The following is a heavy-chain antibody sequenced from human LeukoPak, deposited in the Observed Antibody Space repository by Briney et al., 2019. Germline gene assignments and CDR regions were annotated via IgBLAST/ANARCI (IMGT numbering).Heavy chain of an antibody. CDR2: INHSGST. V-gene: IGHV4-34*01. J-gene: IGHJ6*03. Sequence: PSETLSLTCAVYGGSFSGYYWSWIRLPPGKGLEWIGEINHSGSTNYNPSLKSRVTISVDTSKNQFSLKLSSVTAADTAVYYCARHLKGYYYYYMDVWGKGTTVTISS. CDR1: GGSFSGYY. CDR3: ARHLKGYYYYYMDV.